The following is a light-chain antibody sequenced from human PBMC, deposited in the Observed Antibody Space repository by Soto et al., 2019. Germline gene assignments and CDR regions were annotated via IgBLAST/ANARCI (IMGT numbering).Light chain of an antibody. J-gene: IGLJ1*01. Sequence: QSVLTQPPSASGTPGQRVIISCSGSSFNIGSNTVNWYQHLPGTAPKLLIHTNNQWPSGVPDRFSGSKSGTSASLTISGLQSEDEADYCCAAWDDSMNGYVFGTGTKVTVL. CDR1: SFNIGSNT. V-gene: IGLV1-44*01. CDR2: TNN. CDR3: AAWDDSMNGYV.